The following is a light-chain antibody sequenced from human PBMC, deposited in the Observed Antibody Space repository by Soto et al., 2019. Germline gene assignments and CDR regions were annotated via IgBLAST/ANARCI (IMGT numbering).Light chain of an antibody. J-gene: IGKJ5*01. CDR1: QSVSSSY. V-gene: IGKV3-20*01. CDR2: GTS. Sequence: ETVLSQSPCTLSWSTGERATLPCGASQSVSSSYLAWYQQKLGQAPRLLIYGTSNRATGIPDRFSGSGSGTDFTLTISRLVQAEFGVYFCRPYCRFPRNTFGQGTRL. CDR3: RPYCRFPRNT.